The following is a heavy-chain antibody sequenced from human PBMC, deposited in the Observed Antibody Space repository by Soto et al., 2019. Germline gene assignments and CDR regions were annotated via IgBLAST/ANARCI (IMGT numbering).Heavy chain of an antibody. V-gene: IGHV3-48*04. D-gene: IGHD3-10*01. CDR1: GFTLSPYS. CDR3: GRGFDLQYGMDV. Sequence: EVPLVESGGGLVQRGGSVRLSCAASGFTLSPYSMNWVRQAPRKGLEWISYISGSSNTINYADSVKGRFTISKDNTKNSLYLQMNSLRGEDTAVYYCGRGFDLQYGMDVWGQGTTVTVSS. J-gene: IGHJ6*02. CDR2: ISGSSNTI.